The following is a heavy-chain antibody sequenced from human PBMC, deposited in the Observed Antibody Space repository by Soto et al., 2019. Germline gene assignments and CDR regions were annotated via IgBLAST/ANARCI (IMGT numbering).Heavy chain of an antibody. CDR3: AGEKVGTTGIDF. D-gene: IGHD1-26*01. CDR2: MNPNSGNT. Sequence: QAQLVQSGAEVKKPGASVKVSCKASGYTFTGYDINWVRQATGQGLEWMGWMNPNSGNTGYAQNFQGRVTMTRDNSITTAYMELTSLRDDDSAVYYCAGEKVGTTGIDFLGQGTLVTVSS. CDR1: GYTFTGYD. J-gene: IGHJ4*02. V-gene: IGHV1-8*01.